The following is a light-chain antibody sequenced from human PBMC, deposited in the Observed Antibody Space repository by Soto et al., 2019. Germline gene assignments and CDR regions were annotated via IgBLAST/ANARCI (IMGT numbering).Light chain of an antibody. CDR3: AAWDDSLSGYV. CDR1: SSNIGGNA. J-gene: IGLJ1*01. V-gene: IGLV1-44*01. CDR2: SNT. Sequence: QSVLTQPPSASGTPGQRVTMSCSGSSSNIGGNAVNWYQQLPGTTPKLLIYSNTQRPLGVPDRFSGSKSGTSASLAISGLQSEDEGDYYCAAWDDSLSGYVFCTGTELTVL.